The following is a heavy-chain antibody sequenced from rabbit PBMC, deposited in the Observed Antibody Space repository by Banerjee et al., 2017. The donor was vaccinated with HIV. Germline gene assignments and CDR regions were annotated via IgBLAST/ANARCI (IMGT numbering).Heavy chain of an antibody. CDR1: GFSLSNNYV. J-gene: IGHJ4*01. D-gene: IGHD8-1*01. CDR2: INTGATGRT. CDR3: ARGTYLDYFEL. V-gene: IGHV1S40*01. Sequence: QSLQESGGGLFQPGGSLALTCKASGFSLSNNYVMCWVRQAPGKGLEWIGCINTGATGRTYYASWAKGRFTISKPASTTVTLQMTSLTAADTATHFCARGTYLDYFELWGPGTLVTVS.